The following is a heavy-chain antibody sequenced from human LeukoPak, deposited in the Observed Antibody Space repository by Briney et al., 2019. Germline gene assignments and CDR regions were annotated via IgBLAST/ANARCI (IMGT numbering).Heavy chain of an antibody. CDR2: INPSGGTT. J-gene: IGHJ3*02. CDR1: GYTFAKFY. V-gene: IGHV1-46*01. CDR3: ARDNRGERTPGWGYGGFDI. Sequence: ASVKVSCKASGYTFAKFYIHWVRQAPGQGLEWMGIINPSGGTTSYAQKFQGRVSMTRDTSTSTVYMELSSLRSEDTAVYCCARDNRGERTPGWGYGGFDIWGQGTMVSVSS. D-gene: IGHD3-16*01.